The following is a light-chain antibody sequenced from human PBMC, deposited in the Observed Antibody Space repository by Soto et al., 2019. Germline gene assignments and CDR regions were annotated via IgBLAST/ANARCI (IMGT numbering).Light chain of an antibody. V-gene: IGKV1-5*01. CDR1: QSISSW. CDR3: QQYNTYSIT. J-gene: IGKJ2*01. CDR2: DAS. Sequence: DIQMTRSPSTLSASVGDRVTITCRASQSISSWLAWYQQKPEKAPKLLIYDASSLESGVPSRFSGSGSGTEFTLTISSLQPDDFATYYCQQYNTYSITLGQGTKLEIK.